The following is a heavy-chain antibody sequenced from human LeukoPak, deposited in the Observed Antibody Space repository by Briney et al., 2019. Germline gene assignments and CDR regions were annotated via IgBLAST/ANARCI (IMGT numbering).Heavy chain of an antibody. CDR1: GGSISSYY. CDR2: INHSGST. J-gene: IGHJ6*02. D-gene: IGHD5-12*01. V-gene: IGHV4-34*01. CDR3: ARGGIVATIGGGMGYYYYYGMDV. Sequence: PSETLSLTCTVSGGSISSYYWSWIRQPPGKGLEWIGEINHSGSTNYNPSLKSRVTISVDTSKNQFSLKLSSVTAADTAVYYCARGGIVATIGGGMGYYYYYGMDVWGQGTTVTVSS.